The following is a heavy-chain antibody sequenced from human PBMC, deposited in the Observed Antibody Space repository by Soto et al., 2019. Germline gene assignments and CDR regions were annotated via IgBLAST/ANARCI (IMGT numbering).Heavy chain of an antibody. CDR1: GGSISSYY. J-gene: IGHJ4*02. CDR3: AKRAPYYFDS. V-gene: IGHV3-53*01. CDR2: IGTSGGT. Sequence: GGSISSYYWSWIRQPPGKGLEWVSTIGTSGGTYYPDSVRGRFTISRDNSRNTLYLQMNSLRPEDTAVNYCAKRAPYYFDSWGQGTQVTVSS. D-gene: IGHD6-25*01.